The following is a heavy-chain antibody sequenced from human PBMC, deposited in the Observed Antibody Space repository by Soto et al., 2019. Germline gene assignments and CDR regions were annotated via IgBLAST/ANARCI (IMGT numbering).Heavy chain of an antibody. CDR3: PRGIEVGATSWHFDL. CDR1: GFTFSSYG. V-gene: IGHV3-30*03. D-gene: IGHD6-19*01. Sequence: QVQLVESGGGVVQPGRSLRLSCAASGFTFSSYGMHWVRQAPGKGLEWVAVISYDGSKKDYADSVKGRFTISRDNSKNTLYLQMNSMRADDTAVYYCPRGIEVGATSWHFDLWGRGTLVTVSS. J-gene: IGHJ2*01. CDR2: ISYDGSKK.